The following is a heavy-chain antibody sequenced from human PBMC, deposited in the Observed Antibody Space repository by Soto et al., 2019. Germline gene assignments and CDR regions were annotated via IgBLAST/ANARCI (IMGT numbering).Heavy chain of an antibody. CDR1: GFTFSIYW. V-gene: IGHV3-74*01. CDR2: INGDGSST. D-gene: IGHD1-26*01. J-gene: IGHJ4*02. Sequence: EVLLVESGGGLVHPGGSLRLSCAASGFTFSIYWMHWVCQAPWKGRVWVSRINGDGSSTSNADPVKGRFTISRDNPKDTLYLEMNSRRDEDTAVYYCARESMWAPDYWGQGTLVAVSS. CDR3: ARESMWAPDY.